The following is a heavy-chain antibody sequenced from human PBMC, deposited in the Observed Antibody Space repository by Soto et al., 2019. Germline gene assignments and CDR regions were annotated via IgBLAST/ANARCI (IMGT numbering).Heavy chain of an antibody. Sequence: QVQLQESGPGLVKPSQTLSLTCTVSGGLDGSVGSGNYYWNWIRQHPGKGLEWIGYIFNGGSASYNPSLQSRITISADTSKNQFSLNLNSVTAADTAVYFCARDRGFGMDVWGQGTTVIVSS. CDR3: ARDRGFGMDV. CDR2: IFNGGSA. V-gene: IGHV4-31*03. CDR1: GGLDGSVGSGNYY. J-gene: IGHJ6*02.